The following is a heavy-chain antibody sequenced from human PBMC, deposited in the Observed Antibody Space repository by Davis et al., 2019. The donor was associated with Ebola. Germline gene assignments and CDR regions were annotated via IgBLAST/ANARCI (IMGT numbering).Heavy chain of an antibody. CDR3: ARARLLQFHNWFDP. J-gene: IGHJ5*02. D-gene: IGHD4-11*01. Sequence: PSETLSLTCTVSGGSISSGDYYWRWIRQPPGKGLEWIGYIYYSGSTYYNPSLKSRVTISVDTSKNQFSLKLSSVTAADTAVYYCARARLLQFHNWFDPWGQGTLVTVSS. CDR1: GGSISSGDYY. CDR2: IYYSGST. V-gene: IGHV4-30-4*01.